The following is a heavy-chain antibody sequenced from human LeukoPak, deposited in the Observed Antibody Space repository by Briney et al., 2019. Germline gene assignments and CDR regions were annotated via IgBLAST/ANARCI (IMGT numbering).Heavy chain of an antibody. Sequence: GASVKVSCKASGGTFSSYAISWVRQAPGQGLEWMGWISAYNGNTNYAQKLQGRVTMTTDTSTSTAYMELRSLRSDDTAVYYCARDFSFGGVVINYDAFDIWGQGTMVTVSS. CDR3: ARDFSFGGVVINYDAFDI. CDR2: ISAYNGNT. J-gene: IGHJ3*02. D-gene: IGHD3-3*01. CDR1: GGTFSSYA. V-gene: IGHV1-18*01.